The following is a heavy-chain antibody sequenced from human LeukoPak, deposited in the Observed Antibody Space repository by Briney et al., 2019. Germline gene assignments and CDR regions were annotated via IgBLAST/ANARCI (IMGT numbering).Heavy chain of an antibody. CDR1: GFTFSDFY. CDR3: TRDPRLTDY. V-gene: IGHV3-11*04. Sequence: PGGSLRLSCAASGFTFSDFYMTWIRQAPGKGLECLSYISPTGSDISYADSVKGRFTISRDNAKNSLYLQMNSLRDDGTAVYYCTRDPRLTDYWGQGTLVTVSS. CDR2: ISPTGSDI. J-gene: IGHJ4*02.